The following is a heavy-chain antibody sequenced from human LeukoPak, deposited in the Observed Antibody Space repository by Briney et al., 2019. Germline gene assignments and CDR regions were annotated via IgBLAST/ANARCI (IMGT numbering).Heavy chain of an antibody. CDR3: ARAMYGGSNSFDP. D-gene: IGHD5-12*01. CDR1: GFTFSSHY. Sequence: PGGSLRLSCAASGFTFSSHYMSWVRQAPGKGLEWVANIKKDGSEKYYVDSVKGRFTISRDNAKNSLYLQMNSLRAEDTAVYYCARAMYGGSNSFDPWGQGTLVTVSS. J-gene: IGHJ5*02. CDR2: IKKDGSEK. V-gene: IGHV3-7*01.